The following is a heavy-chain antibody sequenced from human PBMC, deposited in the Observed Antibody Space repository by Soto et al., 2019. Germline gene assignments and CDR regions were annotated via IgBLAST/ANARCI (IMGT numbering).Heavy chain of an antibody. Sequence: ASVKVSCKASGGTFSSYAISWVRQAPGQGLEWMGGIIPIFGTANYAQKFQGRVTITADESTSTAYMELSSLRSEDTAVYYCAIGARPYYFDYWGQGTLVTVSS. CDR3: AIGARPYYFDY. CDR1: GGTFSSYA. D-gene: IGHD6-6*01. CDR2: IIPIFGTA. J-gene: IGHJ4*02. V-gene: IGHV1-69*13.